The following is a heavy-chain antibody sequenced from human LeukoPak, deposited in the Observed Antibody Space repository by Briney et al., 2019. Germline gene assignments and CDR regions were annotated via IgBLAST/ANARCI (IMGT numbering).Heavy chain of an antibody. J-gene: IGHJ4*02. V-gene: IGHV3-23*01. CDR2: ISGSGGST. CDR1: GFTFSSYA. D-gene: IGHD3-22*01. Sequence: GGSLRLSCAASGFTFSSYAMSWVRQAAGKGLEWVSAISGSGGSTYYADSVKGRFTISRDNSKNTLYLQMNSLRAEDTAVYYCAKDRRSMGVVVVTPIDYWGQGTLVTVSS. CDR3: AKDRRSMGVVVVTPIDY.